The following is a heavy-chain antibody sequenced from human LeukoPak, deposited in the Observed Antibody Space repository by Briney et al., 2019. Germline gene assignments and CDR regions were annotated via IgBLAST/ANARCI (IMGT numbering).Heavy chain of an antibody. CDR3: ARDPTQWLRYGYFDY. D-gene: IGHD5-12*01. CDR2: ITYDGSNK. CDR1: GFTFSSYG. J-gene: IGHJ4*02. V-gene: IGHV3-30*03. Sequence: PGRSLRLSCAASGFTFSSYGMHWVRQAPGKGLEWVAIITYDGSNKYYADSVKGRFTISRDNSKNTLYLQVNSLRVEDTAVYYCARDPTQWLRYGYFDYWGQGTLVTVSS.